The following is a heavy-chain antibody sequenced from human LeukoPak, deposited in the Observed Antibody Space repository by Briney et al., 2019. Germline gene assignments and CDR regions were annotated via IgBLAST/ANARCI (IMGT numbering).Heavy chain of an antibody. V-gene: IGHV4-39*07. D-gene: IGHD3-16*01. Sequence: SETLSLTCTVSGGSISSSSYYWGWIRQPPGKGLEWIGSIYYSGSTYYNPSLKSRVTISVDTSKNQFSLKLSSVTAADTAVYYCARWAGGAFDIWGQGTMVTVSS. J-gene: IGHJ3*02. CDR2: IYYSGST. CDR3: ARWAGGAFDI. CDR1: GGSISSSSYY.